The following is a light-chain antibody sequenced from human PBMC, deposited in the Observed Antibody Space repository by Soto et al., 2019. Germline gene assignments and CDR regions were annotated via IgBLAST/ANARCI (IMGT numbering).Light chain of an antibody. CDR2: GAS. J-gene: IGKJ1*01. Sequence: IVMTQSPSTLSVSPGERATLSCRASQSLSSNLAWYQQKPGQAPRLLIYGASTRATGIPARFSGSGSGTEFTLTISSLQSEDFAVYYCQQYNNWPLTFGQGTKVDIK. CDR3: QQYNNWPLT. V-gene: IGKV3-15*01. CDR1: QSLSSN.